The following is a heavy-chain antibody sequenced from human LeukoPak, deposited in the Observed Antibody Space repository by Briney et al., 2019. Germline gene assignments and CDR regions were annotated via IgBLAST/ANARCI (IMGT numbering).Heavy chain of an antibody. D-gene: IGHD3-10*01. J-gene: IGHJ4*02. CDR1: GGTFSSYA. V-gene: IGHV1-69*04. CDR3: ATMVRGVIIRGSFDY. Sequence: SVKVSCKASGGTFSSYAISWVRQAPGQGLEWMGGIIPILGIANYAQKFQGRVTITADKSTSTAYMELSSLRSEDTAVYYCATMVRGVIIRGSFDYWGQGTLVTVSS. CDR2: IIPILGIA.